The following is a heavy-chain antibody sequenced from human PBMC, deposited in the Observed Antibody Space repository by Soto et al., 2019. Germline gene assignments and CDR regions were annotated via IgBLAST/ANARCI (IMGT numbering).Heavy chain of an antibody. V-gene: IGHV3-74*01. D-gene: IGHD2-2*01. CDR3: ARDEYCSSTSCYPPYYYYGMDV. Sequence: GGSLRLSCAASGFIFSSYWMHWVRQAPGKGLVWVSRINSDGSSTSYADSVKGRFTISRDNAKNTLYLQMNSLRAEDTAVYYCARDEYCSSTSCYPPYYYYGMDVWGQGTTVTVSS. CDR1: GFIFSSYW. J-gene: IGHJ6*02. CDR2: INSDGSST.